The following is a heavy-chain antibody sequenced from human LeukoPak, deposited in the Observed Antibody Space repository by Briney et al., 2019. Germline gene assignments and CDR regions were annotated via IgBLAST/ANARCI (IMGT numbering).Heavy chain of an antibody. CDR2: ISAYNGNT. Sequence: GASVKVSCKAFGGTFSSYAISWVRQAPGQGLEWMGWISAYNGNTNYVQKFQGRVTMTTDTSTSTAYMELRSLRSDDSAVYYCARDTHGITMFGVVIPADYWGQGTLVTVSS. J-gene: IGHJ4*02. D-gene: IGHD3-3*01. CDR3: ARDTHGITMFGVVIPADY. CDR1: GGTFSSYA. V-gene: IGHV1-18*01.